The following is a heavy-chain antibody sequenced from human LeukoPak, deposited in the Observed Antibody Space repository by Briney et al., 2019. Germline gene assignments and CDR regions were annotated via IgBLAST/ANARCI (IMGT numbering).Heavy chain of an antibody. Sequence: GGSLRLSCAASGFTFDDYAMHWVRQAPGKGLEWVSGISWNSGSIGYADSVKGRLTISRDNAKNSLYLQMNSLRAEDTALYYCAKGLYDSSDYDAFDIWGQGTMVTVSS. CDR3: AKGLYDSSDYDAFDI. CDR2: ISWNSGSI. J-gene: IGHJ3*02. D-gene: IGHD3-22*01. V-gene: IGHV3-9*01. CDR1: GFTFDDYA.